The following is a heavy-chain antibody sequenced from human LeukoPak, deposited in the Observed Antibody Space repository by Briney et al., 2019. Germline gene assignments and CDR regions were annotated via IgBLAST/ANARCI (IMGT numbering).Heavy chain of an antibody. Sequence: GGSLRLSCAASGFTFNTYSMNWVRQAPGKGLEWVSYISSSGNTVYYADSVKGRFTISRDNAKNSLYLQMNSLRAEDTAVYYCARDRYATGGTVDYWGQGTLVTVSS. CDR3: ARDRYATGGTVDY. CDR1: GFTFNTYS. V-gene: IGHV3-48*01. J-gene: IGHJ4*02. D-gene: IGHD2-8*01. CDR2: ISSSGNTV.